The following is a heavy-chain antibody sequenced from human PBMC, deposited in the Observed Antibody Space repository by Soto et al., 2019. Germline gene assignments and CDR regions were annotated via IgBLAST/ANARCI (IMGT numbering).Heavy chain of an antibody. CDR1: GFTFSNAW. CDR3: TTDGVVGAPAFDI. CDR2: IKSKTDGGTT. D-gene: IGHD1-26*01. Sequence: PGGSLIPSCAASGFTFSNAWMNWVRQAPGKGLEWVGRIKSKTDGGTTDYAAPVKGRFTISRDDSKNTLYLQMNSLKTEDTAVYYCTTDGVVGAPAFDIWGQGTMVTVSS. J-gene: IGHJ3*02. V-gene: IGHV3-15*07.